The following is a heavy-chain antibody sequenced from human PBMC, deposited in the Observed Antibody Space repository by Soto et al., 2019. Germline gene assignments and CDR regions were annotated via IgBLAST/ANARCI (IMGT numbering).Heavy chain of an antibody. CDR3: ARDDSERPATY. Sequence: SETLSLTCTVSGDSISSYYWSWIRQPPGKGLEWIGYIHYSATTSYNPSLKSRVTISVDTSKNQFSLKLTSVTAADTAMYYCARDDSERPATYWGQGTLVTVSS. V-gene: IGHV4-59*01. CDR2: IHYSATT. D-gene: IGHD3-10*01. CDR1: GDSISSYY. J-gene: IGHJ4*02.